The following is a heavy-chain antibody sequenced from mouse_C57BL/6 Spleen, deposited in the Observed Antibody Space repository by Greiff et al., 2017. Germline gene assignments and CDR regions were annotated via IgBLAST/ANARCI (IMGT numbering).Heavy chain of an antibody. CDR1: GYTFTDYY. D-gene: IGHD1-1*01. J-gene: IGHJ1*03. V-gene: IGHV1-76*01. Sequence: QVQLQQSGAELARPGASVKLSCKASGYTFTDYYINWVKQRPGQGLEWIARIYPGSGNTYYNEKFKGKATLTAEKSSSTAYMQLSSLTSEDSAVYFCARHYYGSSYGYFDVWGTGTTVTVSS. CDR3: ARHYYGSSYGYFDV. CDR2: IYPGSGNT.